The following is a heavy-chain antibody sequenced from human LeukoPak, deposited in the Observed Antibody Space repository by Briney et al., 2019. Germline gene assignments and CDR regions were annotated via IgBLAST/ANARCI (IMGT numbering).Heavy chain of an antibody. CDR3: ARVVAAAGTVWFDP. CDR2: ISAYNGNT. CDR1: GYTFTSYG. V-gene: IGHV1-18*01. Sequence: GASVTVSCKASGYTFTSYGISWVRQAPGQGLEWMGWISAYNGNTNYAQKLQGRVTMTTDTSTSTAYMELRSLRSDDTAVYYCARVVAAAGTVWFDPWGQGTLVTVSS. J-gene: IGHJ5*02. D-gene: IGHD6-13*01.